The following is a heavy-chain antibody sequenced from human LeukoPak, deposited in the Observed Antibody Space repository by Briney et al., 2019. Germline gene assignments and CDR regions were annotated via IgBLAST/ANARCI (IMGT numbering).Heavy chain of an antibody. CDR2: IIPTLGIA. CDR3: ARGQQLVLLDWFDP. V-gene: IGHV1-69*04. Sequence: SVKVSCTASGGTFSSYAISWVRQAPGQGLEWMGRIIPTLGIANYAQKFQGRVTITADKSTSTAYMELSSLRSEDTAVYYCARGQQLVLLDWFDPWGQGTLVTVSS. CDR1: GGTFSSYA. J-gene: IGHJ5*02. D-gene: IGHD6-13*01.